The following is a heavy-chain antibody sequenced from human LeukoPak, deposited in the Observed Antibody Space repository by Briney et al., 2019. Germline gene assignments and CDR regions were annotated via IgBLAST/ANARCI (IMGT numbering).Heavy chain of an antibody. D-gene: IGHD2-2*03. Sequence: PSETLSLTCTVSGGSISSHYWSWIRQPPGKGLEWIGYIYYSGSTNYNPSLKSRVTMSVDTSKNQFSLNLNSVTAADTAVYYCARQGDGYCSSTNCLYTFDYWGQGILVTVSS. J-gene: IGHJ4*02. CDR3: ARQGDGYCSSTNCLYTFDY. CDR1: GGSISSHY. CDR2: IYYSGST. V-gene: IGHV4-59*08.